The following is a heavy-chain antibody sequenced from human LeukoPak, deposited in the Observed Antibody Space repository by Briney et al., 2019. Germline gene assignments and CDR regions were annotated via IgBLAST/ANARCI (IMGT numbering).Heavy chain of an antibody. J-gene: IGHJ4*02. Sequence: SETLSLTCAVYGGSFSGYYWSWIRQPPGKGLEWIGEINHSGSTNYNPSLKSRVTISVDTSKNQFSLKLSSVTAADTAVYYCASQRYSGSYPYWGQGTLVTVSS. CDR1: GGSFSGYY. CDR3: ASQRYSGSYPY. V-gene: IGHV4-34*01. D-gene: IGHD1-26*01. CDR2: INHSGST.